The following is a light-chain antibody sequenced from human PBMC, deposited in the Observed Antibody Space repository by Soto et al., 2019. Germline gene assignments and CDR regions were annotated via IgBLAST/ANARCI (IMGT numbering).Light chain of an antibody. J-gene: IGKJ1*01. CDR1: QSISSW. CDR3: QQYNSYSPP. CDR2: DAS. V-gene: IGKV1-5*01. Sequence: DIQMTQSPSTLSASVGDRVTITWRSSQSISSWLAWYQQKPGKAPKLLIYDASSLESGVPSRFSGSGSGTEFTLTISSLQPDDFATYYCQQYNSYSPPFGQGTKVDIK.